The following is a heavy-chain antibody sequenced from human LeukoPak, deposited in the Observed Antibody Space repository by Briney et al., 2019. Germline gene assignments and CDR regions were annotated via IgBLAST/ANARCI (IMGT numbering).Heavy chain of an antibody. D-gene: IGHD2/OR15-2a*01. CDR3: ARVGIDSTTPSKFTLNYFDY. J-gene: IGHJ4*02. CDR2: IYSSGSA. CDR1: GGFISGYY. V-gene: IGHV4-4*09. Sequence: SETLSLTCTVAGGFISGYYGSWIRQPQGKGLECIGLIYSSGSANYNPSLKTRVTMSVDTSKNQFSLNLRSVTAADTAVYYCARVGIDSTTPSKFTLNYFDYWGQGTLVSVSS.